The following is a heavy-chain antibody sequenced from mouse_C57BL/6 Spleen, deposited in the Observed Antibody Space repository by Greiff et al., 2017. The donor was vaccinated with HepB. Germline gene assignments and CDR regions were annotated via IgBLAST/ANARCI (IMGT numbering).Heavy chain of an antibody. CDR1: GYTFTDYY. V-gene: IGHV1-19*01. CDR2: INPYNGGT. Sequence: EVQLQQSGPVLVKSGASVKMSCKASGYTFTDYYMNWVKQSHGKSLEWIGVINPYNGGTSYNQKFKGKATLTVDKSSSTAYMELNSMTSEDSAVYYCAREGYYSNSMDYWSQGTSVTVSS. CDR3: AREGYYSNSMDY. D-gene: IGHD2-5*01. J-gene: IGHJ4*01.